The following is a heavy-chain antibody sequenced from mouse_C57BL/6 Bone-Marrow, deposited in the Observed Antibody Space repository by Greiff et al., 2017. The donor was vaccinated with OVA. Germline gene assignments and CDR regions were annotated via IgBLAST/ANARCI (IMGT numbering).Heavy chain of an antibody. D-gene: IGHD1-2*01. CDR1: GYTFTSYT. J-gene: IGHJ1*03. Sequence: QVHVKQSGAELARPGASVKMSCKASGYTFTSYTMHWVKQRPGQGLEWIGYINPSSGYTKYNQKFKDKATLTADKSSSTAYMQLSSLTSEDSAVYYCARSRLHRYFDVWGTGTTVTVSS. CDR2: INPSSGYT. CDR3: ARSRLHRYFDV. V-gene: IGHV1-4*01.